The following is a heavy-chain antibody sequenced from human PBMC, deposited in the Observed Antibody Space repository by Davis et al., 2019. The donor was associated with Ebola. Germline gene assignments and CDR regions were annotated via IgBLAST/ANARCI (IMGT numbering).Heavy chain of an antibody. D-gene: IGHD6-19*01. CDR3: AKDLVVSSGWAGGP. J-gene: IGHJ5*02. V-gene: IGHV3-23*01. CDR2: ISGSGGST. Sequence: GESLKISCAASGFTFSSYAMSWVRQAPGKGLEWVSAISGSGGSTYYADSVKGRFTISRDNSKNTLYLQMNSLRAEDTAVYYCAKDLVVSSGWAGGPWGQGTLVTVSS. CDR1: GFTFSSYA.